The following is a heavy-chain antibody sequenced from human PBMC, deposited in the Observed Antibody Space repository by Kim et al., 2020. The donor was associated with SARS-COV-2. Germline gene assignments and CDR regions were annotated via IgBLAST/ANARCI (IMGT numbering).Heavy chain of an antibody. V-gene: IGHV3-9*01. CDR1: GFTFDDYA. CDR3: AKDIFPHYYGSGSYEYYYYGMDV. Sequence: GGSLRLSCAASGFTFDDYAMHWVRQAPGKGLEWVSGISWNSGSIGYADSVKDRFTISRDNAKNSLYLQMNSLRAEDTALYYCAKDIFPHYYGSGSYEYYYYGMDVWGQGTTVTVSS. CDR2: ISWNSGSI. D-gene: IGHD3-10*01. J-gene: IGHJ6*02.